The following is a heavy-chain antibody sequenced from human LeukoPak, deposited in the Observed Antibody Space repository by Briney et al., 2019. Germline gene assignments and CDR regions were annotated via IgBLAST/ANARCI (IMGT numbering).Heavy chain of an antibody. CDR1: GFTFSIYA. Sequence: GGSLRLSCAASGFTFSIYAMSWVRQAPGKGLEWVSTISGSGGSTYCADSVKGRFTISRDNSKNTLYLQMNSLRAEDTALYYCAKHVSFTDFWSGYLDYWGQGTLVIVSS. D-gene: IGHD3-3*01. CDR2: ISGSGGST. V-gene: IGHV3-23*01. CDR3: AKHVSFTDFWSGYLDY. J-gene: IGHJ4*02.